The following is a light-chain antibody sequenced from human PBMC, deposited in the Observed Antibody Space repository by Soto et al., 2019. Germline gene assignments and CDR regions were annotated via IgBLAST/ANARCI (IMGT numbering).Light chain of an antibody. V-gene: IGKV1-8*01. CDR2: AAS. Sequence: AIRMTQSPSSFSASTGDRVTITCRASQGISSYLAWYQQKPGKAPKLLIYAASTLQSGVPSRFSGRGSGTDFTLTISCLQSEDFATYYWQQYYSYPRGFGQGTKLEIK. CDR1: QGISSY. J-gene: IGKJ2*01. CDR3: QQYYSYPRG.